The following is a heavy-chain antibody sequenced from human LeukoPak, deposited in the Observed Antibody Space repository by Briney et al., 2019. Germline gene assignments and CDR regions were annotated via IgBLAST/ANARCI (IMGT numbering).Heavy chain of an antibody. V-gene: IGHV4-39*07. J-gene: IGHJ4*02. Sequence: SETLSLTCTVSGGSISSSNYCWGWIRQPPGKGLEWIGSIYYSGTTYYNPSLKSRVTISVDTSKNQFSLKLSSVTAADTAVYYCASVRDGYNYYRRIDYWGQGTLVTVSS. D-gene: IGHD5-24*01. CDR2: IYYSGTT. CDR3: ASVRDGYNYYRRIDY. CDR1: GGSISSSNYC.